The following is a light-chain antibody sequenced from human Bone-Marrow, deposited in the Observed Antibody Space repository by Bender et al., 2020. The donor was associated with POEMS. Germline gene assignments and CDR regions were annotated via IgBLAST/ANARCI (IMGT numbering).Light chain of an antibody. V-gene: IGLV1-36*01. CDR1: SSNIGNHG. Sequence: QSVVTQPPSLSEAPRQRVTISCSGSSSNIGNHGVNWYQQPPGEAPKLLIYYDDLLTPGVSDRFSASKSGTSASLAISELQSEDEALYYCSAWDDSLSGWIVGGETKLTVL. CDR2: YDD. J-gene: IGLJ2*01. CDR3: SAWDDSLSGWI.